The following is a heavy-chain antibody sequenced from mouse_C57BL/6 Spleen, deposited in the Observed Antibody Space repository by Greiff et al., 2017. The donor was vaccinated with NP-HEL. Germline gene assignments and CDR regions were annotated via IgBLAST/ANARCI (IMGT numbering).Heavy chain of an antibody. CDR3: TSRSSYYFDY. CDR1: GYTFTDYE. J-gene: IGHJ2*01. V-gene: IGHV1-15*01. CDR2: IDPETGGT. Sequence: QVQLQQSGAELVRPGASVTLSCKASGYTFTDYEMHWVKQTPVHGLEWIGAIDPETGGTAYNQKFKGKAILTADKSSSTAYMELRSLTSEDSAVYYCTSRSSYYFDYWGQGTTLTVSS.